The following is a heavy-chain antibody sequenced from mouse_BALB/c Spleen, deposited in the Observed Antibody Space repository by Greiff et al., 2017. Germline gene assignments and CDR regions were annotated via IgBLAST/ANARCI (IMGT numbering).Heavy chain of an antibody. CDR1: GFTFSSYG. V-gene: IGHV5-6*01. CDR2: ISSGGSYT. Sequence: EVKLMESGGDLVKPGGSLKLSCAASGFTFSSYGMSWVRQTPDKRLEWVATISSGGSYTYYPDSVKGRFTISRDNAKNTLYLQMSSLKSEDTAMYYCARQGQLGAGAMDYWGQGTSVTVSS. J-gene: IGHJ4*01. D-gene: IGHD3-2*01. CDR3: ARQGQLGAGAMDY.